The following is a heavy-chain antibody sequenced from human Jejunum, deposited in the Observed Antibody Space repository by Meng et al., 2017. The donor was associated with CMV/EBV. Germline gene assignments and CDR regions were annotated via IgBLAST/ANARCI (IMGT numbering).Heavy chain of an antibody. Sequence: CTFSSHWMHWVRQGPGKGLVWVSGIGPGGSTTIYADSVKGRFTISRDNAKSTLYLQMNSLRAEDTSVYFCAGEHCGGGSCWTGFNIWGQGTTVTVSS. V-gene: IGHV3-74*01. J-gene: IGHJ3*02. CDR1: CTFSSHW. CDR2: IGPGGSTT. CDR3: AGEHCGGGSCWTGFNI. D-gene: IGHD2-15*01.